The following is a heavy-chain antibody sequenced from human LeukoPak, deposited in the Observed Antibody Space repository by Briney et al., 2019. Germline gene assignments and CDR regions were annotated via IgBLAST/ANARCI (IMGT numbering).Heavy chain of an antibody. CDR3: ARGASSSWYTVAYYYMDV. CDR1: GFTFSSYW. CDR2: IKQDGSEK. J-gene: IGHJ6*03. V-gene: IGHV3-7*01. Sequence: GGSLRLSCAASGFTFSSYWMSWVRQAPGKGLEWVANIKQDGSEKYYVDSVKGRFTISRDNAKNSLYLQMNSLRAEDTAVYYCARGASSSWYTVAYYYMDVWGKGTTVIVSS. D-gene: IGHD6-13*01.